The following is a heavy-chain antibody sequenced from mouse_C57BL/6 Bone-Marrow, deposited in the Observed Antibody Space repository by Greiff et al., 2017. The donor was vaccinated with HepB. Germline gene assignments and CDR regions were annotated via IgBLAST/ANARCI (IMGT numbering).Heavy chain of an antibody. CDR3: ASIHYYGRYAMDY. V-gene: IGHV2-2*01. CDR1: GFSLTSYG. CDR2: IWSGGST. J-gene: IGHJ4*01. D-gene: IGHD1-1*01. Sequence: VQRVESGPGLVQPSQSLSITCTVSGFSLTSYGVHWVRQSPGKGLEWLGVIWSGGSTDYNAAFISRLSISKDNSKSQVFFKMNSLQADDTAIYYCASIHYYGRYAMDYWGQGTSVTVSS.